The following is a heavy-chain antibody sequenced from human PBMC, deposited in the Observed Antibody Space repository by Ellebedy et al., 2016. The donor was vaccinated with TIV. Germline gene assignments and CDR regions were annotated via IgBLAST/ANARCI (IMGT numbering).Heavy chain of an antibody. Sequence: PGGSLRLSCAVSGFTFSSYEMNWVRQAPGKGLEWVGHIESKTDGGTTDYAAPVKGRFTISRDDSKNTLYLQMNSLKTEDTAVYYCTTVNDYVWGSYRDYSFDYWGQGTLVIVSS. CDR1: GFTFSSYE. CDR2: IESKTDGGTT. D-gene: IGHD3-16*02. CDR3: TTVNDYVWGSYRDYSFDY. J-gene: IGHJ4*02. V-gene: IGHV3-15*04.